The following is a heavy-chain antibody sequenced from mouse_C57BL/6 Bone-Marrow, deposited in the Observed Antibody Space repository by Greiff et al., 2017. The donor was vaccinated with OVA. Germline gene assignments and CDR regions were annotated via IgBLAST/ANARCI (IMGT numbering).Heavy chain of an antibody. CDR3: AREGYYYGSSYDAMDY. Sequence: QVQLQQSGAELARPGASVKMSCKASGYTFTSYTMHWVKQRPGQGLEWIGYINPSSGYTKYNQKFKDKATLTADKSSSTAYMQLSSLTSEDAAVYYCAREGYYYGSSYDAMDYGGQGTSVTVSS. CDR2: INPSSGYT. J-gene: IGHJ4*01. V-gene: IGHV1-4*01. D-gene: IGHD1-1*01. CDR1: GYTFTSYT.